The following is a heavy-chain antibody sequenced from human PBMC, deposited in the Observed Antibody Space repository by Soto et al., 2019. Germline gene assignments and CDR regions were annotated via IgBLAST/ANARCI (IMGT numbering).Heavy chain of an antibody. V-gene: IGHV3-33*01. Sequence: QVQLVESGGGVVQPGTSLRLSCAASGFSFSESGMEWVRQAPGKGLEWVAAIWYDGRETYYGDSVKGRFTISRDNSKNTLYLQMSGLRAEDTAVYYCATFLAVAGTHHWGQGTLVTVSS. CDR3: ATFLAVAGTHH. CDR1: GFSFSESG. CDR2: IWYDGRET. J-gene: IGHJ1*01. D-gene: IGHD6-19*01.